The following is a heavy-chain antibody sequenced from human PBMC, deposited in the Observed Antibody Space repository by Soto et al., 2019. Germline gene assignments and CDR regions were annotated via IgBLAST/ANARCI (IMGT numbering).Heavy chain of an antibody. CDR1: GFTFSSYA. V-gene: IGHV3-64D*08. CDR2: ISSNGGST. D-gene: IGHD1-7*01. Sequence: GGSLRLSCSASGFTFSSYAMHWVRQAPGKGLEYVSAISSNGGSTYYADSVKGRFTISRDNSKNTLYLQMSSLRAEDTAVYYCVKVGYNWNWASDFWCPGTLGTVSS. CDR3: VKVGYNWNWASDF. J-gene: IGHJ4*02.